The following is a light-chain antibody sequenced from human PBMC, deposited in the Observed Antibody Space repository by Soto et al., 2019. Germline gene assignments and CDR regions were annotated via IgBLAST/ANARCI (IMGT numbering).Light chain of an antibody. V-gene: IGLV1-40*01. J-gene: IGLJ2*01. CDR1: SSNIGAGYD. CDR3: ASWDDTLSVPI. Sequence: QAVVTQPPSVSGAPGQRVTISCTGSSSNIGAGYDVHWYQQRPGTAPKLLIYRNDQRPSGVPDRISGSRSGTSASLAIIGLRSEDEADYYCASWDDTLSVPIFGGGTKLTVL. CDR2: RND.